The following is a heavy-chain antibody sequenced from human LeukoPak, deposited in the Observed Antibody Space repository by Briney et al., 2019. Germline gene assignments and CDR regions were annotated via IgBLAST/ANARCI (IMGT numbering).Heavy chain of an antibody. CDR3: AKDSSSGWYRGAFDI. J-gene: IGHJ3*02. D-gene: IGHD6-19*01. V-gene: IGHV3-9*01. CDR2: ITWNSGYI. Sequence: GGSLRLSRAASGFTFDDYAMHWVRQAPGKGLEWVSGITWNSGYIGYADSVKGRFTISRDNAKNSLYLQMNSLRAEDTALYYCAKDSSSGWYRGAFDIWGQGTMVTVSS. CDR1: GFTFDDYA.